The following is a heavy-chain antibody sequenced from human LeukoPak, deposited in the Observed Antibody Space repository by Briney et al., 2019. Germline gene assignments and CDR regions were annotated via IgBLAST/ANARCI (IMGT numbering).Heavy chain of an antibody. CDR2: ISSTGRT. Sequence: SQTLSLTCTVSGASISSDTYFWSWIRQPAGKGLEWIGRISSTGRTDYNPSLTSRVTISIDTSKNQLSMQLNSVTAADTAVYYCAKGAGPPWFDPWGQGTLVTVSS. D-gene: IGHD6-19*01. J-gene: IGHJ5*02. V-gene: IGHV4-61*02. CDR3: AKGAGPPWFDP. CDR1: GASISSDTYF.